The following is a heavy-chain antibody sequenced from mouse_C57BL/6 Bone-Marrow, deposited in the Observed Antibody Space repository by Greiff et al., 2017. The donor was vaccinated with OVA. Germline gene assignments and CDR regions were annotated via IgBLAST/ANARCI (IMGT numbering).Heavy chain of an antibody. J-gene: IGHJ2*01. Sequence: QVQLQQPGAELVMPGASVKLSCKASGYTFTSYWMHWVKQRPGQGLEWIGEIGPSDSYTNYNQKFKGKSTLTVDKSSSTAYMQLSSLTSEDSAVYYCAREGGYGNSNYFDYWGQGTTLTVSS. CDR3: AREGGYGNSNYFDY. V-gene: IGHV1-69*01. CDR1: GYTFTSYW. D-gene: IGHD2-1*01. CDR2: IGPSDSYT.